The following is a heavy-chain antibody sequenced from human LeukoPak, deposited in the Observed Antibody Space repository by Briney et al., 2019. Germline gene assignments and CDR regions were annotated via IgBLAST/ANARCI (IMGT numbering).Heavy chain of an antibody. CDR2: ISAYNGNT. CDR1: GYTFISYG. V-gene: IGHV1-18*01. D-gene: IGHD3-22*01. Sequence: ASVKVSCKASGYTFISYGISWVRQAPGQGLEWMGWISAYNGNTNYAQKLQGRVTMTTDTSTSTAYMELRSLRSDDTAVYYCARDRHPYYYDSSGYGGPGYWGQGTLVTVSS. CDR3: ARDRHPYYYDSSGYGGPGY. J-gene: IGHJ4*02.